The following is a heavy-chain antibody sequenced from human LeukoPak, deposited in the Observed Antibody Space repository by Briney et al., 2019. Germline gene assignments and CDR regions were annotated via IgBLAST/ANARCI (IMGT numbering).Heavy chain of an antibody. Sequence: GGSLRLSCAASGFTFSSYAMSWVRQAPGKGLEWVSAISGSGGSTYYADSVKGRFTISRDNSKNTLYLQMKSLRAEDTAVYYCASSGWSLNYFDDWGQGTLVTVSS. D-gene: IGHD6-19*01. CDR3: ASSGWSLNYFDD. CDR2: ISGSGGST. V-gene: IGHV3-23*01. CDR1: GFTFSSYA. J-gene: IGHJ4*02.